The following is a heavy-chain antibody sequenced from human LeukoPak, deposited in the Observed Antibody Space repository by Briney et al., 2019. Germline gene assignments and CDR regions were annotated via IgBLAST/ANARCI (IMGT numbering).Heavy chain of an antibody. J-gene: IGHJ4*02. CDR2: ISTSGTSI. CDR1: GFTFSDHW. CDR3: ARGHYGLDF. Sequence: GGSLRLSCAASGFTFSDHWFSWIRQAPGKGLEWVSYISTSGTSIYYADSMKGRFTISRDNTRNSLYLQMSSLGTEDTAVYYCARGHYGLDFWGQGTPVTVSS. V-gene: IGHV3-11*01. D-gene: IGHD3-10*01.